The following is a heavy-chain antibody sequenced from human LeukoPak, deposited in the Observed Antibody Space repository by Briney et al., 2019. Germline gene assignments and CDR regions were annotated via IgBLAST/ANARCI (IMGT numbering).Heavy chain of an antibody. D-gene: IGHD6-19*01. V-gene: IGHV3-30*18. CDR2: ISYDGSNK. CDR1: GFTFSSYG. CDR3: AKNSGIAVAGTLRAFDI. Sequence: GGSLRLSCAASGFTFSSYGMHWVRQAPGKGLEWVAVISYDGSNKYFADSVKGRFTISRDNSKNTLYLQMNSLRAEDTAVYYCAKNSGIAVAGTLRAFDIWGQGTMVTVSS. J-gene: IGHJ3*02.